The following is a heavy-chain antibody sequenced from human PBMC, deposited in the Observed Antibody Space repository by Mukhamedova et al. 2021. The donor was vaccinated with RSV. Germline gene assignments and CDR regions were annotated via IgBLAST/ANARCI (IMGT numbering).Heavy chain of an antibody. V-gene: IGHV3-13*01. Sequence: GDTYYPDSVKGRFTIFRENAMNSLYLHMNSLTDGDTAVYYCAREGRSGNWNDWYFDLRGRGTLVTVSS. D-gene: IGHD1-20*01. J-gene: IGHJ2*01. CDR3: AREGRSGNWNDWYFDL. CDR2: GDT.